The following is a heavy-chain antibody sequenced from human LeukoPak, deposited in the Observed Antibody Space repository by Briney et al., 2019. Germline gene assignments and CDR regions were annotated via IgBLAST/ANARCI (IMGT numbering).Heavy chain of an antibody. D-gene: IGHD3-10*01. Sequence: SQTLSLTCTVSGGSISSGGYYWSWIRQHPGKGLEWIGYIYYSGSTYYNPSLKSRVTISVDTSKNQFSLKLGSVTAADTAVYYCARNVALRGTLNWFDPWGQGTLVTVSS. V-gene: IGHV4-31*03. CDR1: GGSISSGGYY. CDR3: ARNVALRGTLNWFDP. CDR2: IYYSGST. J-gene: IGHJ5*02.